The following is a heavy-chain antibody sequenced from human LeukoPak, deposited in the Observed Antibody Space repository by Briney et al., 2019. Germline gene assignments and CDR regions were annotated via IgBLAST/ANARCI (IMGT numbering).Heavy chain of an antibody. V-gene: IGHV4-39*01. D-gene: IGHD2-15*01. CDR3: ARQLGYCSGGSCSTTLFDY. J-gene: IGHJ4*02. CDR2: IYYSGST. Sequence: SETLSLTCTVSGGSISSSSYYWGWIRQPPGKGLEWIGSIYYSGSTYYNPSLKSRVTISVDTSKNQFSLKLSSVTAADTAVYYCARQLGYCSGGSCSTTLFDYWGQGTLVTVSS. CDR1: GGSISSSSYY.